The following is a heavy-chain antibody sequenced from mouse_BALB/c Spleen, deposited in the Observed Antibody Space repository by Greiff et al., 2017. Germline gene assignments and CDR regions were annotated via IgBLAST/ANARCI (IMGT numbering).Heavy chain of an antibody. CDR3: ARAYGNYKYYFDY. J-gene: IGHJ2*01. D-gene: IGHD2-10*02. CDR2: ISSGSSTI. CDR1: GFTFSSFG. V-gene: IGHV5-17*02. Sequence: DVKLVESGGGLVQPGGSRKLSCAASGFTFSSFGMHWVRQAPEKGLEWVAYISSGSSTIYYADTVKGRFTISRDNPKNTLFLQMTSLRSEDTAMYYCARAYGNYKYYFDYWGQGTTLTVSS.